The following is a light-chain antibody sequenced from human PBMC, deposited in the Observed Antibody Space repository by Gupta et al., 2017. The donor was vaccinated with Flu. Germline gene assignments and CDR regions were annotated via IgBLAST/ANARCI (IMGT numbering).Light chain of an antibody. J-gene: IGLJ1*01. CDR3: SSYTSSYTYV. V-gene: IGLV2-18*02. CDR2: EVS. Sequence: QSALTQPPSVSGSPGQSVTISCTGTSSDVGTYNRVSWYQQSPGTAPKLMIYEVSRRPSGVPDRFSGSKSGNTASLTISGLQGEDEADYYCSSYTSSYTYVFGTGTKVTVL. CDR1: SSDVGTYNR.